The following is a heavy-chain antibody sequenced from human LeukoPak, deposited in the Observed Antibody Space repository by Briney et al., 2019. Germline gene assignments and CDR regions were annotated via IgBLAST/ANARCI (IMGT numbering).Heavy chain of an antibody. V-gene: IGHV3-7*04. Sequence: SGGSLRLSCAASGFTFSGYWMSWVRQAPGKGLEWVANIKQDGSEKYYVDSVKGRFTISRDNAKNSLYLQMNSLRAEDTAVYYCARGSGSYFSWGQGTLVTVSS. CDR3: ARGSGSYFS. CDR1: GFTFSGYW. D-gene: IGHD3-10*01. CDR2: IKQDGSEK. J-gene: IGHJ4*02.